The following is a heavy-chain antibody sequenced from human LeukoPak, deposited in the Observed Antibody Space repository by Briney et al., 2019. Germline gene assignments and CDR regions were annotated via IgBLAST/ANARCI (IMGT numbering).Heavy chain of an antibody. D-gene: IGHD2-21*02. CDR2: IRSKAYGGTT. CDR1: GFTFGDYA. V-gene: IGHV3-49*03. CDR3: TRDLGSDLPAYCGGDCYSPKYDY. J-gene: IGHJ4*02. Sequence: PGGSLRLSCTAPGFTFGDYAMSWFRQAPGKGLESVGFIRSKAYGGTTEYAASVKGRFTISRDDSKSIAYLQMNSLKTEDTAVYYCTRDLGSDLPAYCGGDCYSPKYDYWGQGTLVTVSS.